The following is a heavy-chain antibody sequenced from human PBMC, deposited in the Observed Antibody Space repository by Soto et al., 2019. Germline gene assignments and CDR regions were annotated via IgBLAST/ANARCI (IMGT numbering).Heavy chain of an antibody. CDR3: ARDTGPQAYASGDYYYYYGMDV. J-gene: IGHJ6*02. D-gene: IGHD2-2*01. V-gene: IGHV4-4*02. CDR1: GGSISSSNW. Sequence: QVQLQESGPGLVKPSGTLSLTCAVSGGSISSSNWWSWVRQPPGKGLEWIGEIYHSGNTNYNPSLKSRVTISVDKSKNQLSLKLNSVTAADTAVYYCARDTGPQAYASGDYYYYYGMDVWGQGTTVTVSS. CDR2: IYHSGNT.